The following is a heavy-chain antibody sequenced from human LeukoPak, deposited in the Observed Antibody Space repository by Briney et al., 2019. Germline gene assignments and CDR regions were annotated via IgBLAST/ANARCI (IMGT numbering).Heavy chain of an antibody. Sequence: PSETLSLTCTVPGGSISSYYWSWIRQPPGKGLEWIGYIYYSGSTNYNPSLKSRVTISVDTSKNQFSLKLSSVTAADTAVYYCARVPPGNYYYMDVWGKGTTVTVSS. CDR2: IYYSGST. CDR3: ARVPPGNYYYMDV. CDR1: GGSISSYY. J-gene: IGHJ6*03. V-gene: IGHV4-59*01.